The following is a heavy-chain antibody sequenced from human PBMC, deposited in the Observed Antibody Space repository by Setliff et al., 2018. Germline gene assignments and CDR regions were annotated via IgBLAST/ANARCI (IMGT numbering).Heavy chain of an antibody. V-gene: IGHV4-39*01. D-gene: IGHD6-19*01. CDR3: ANNPFNSGPPYYFDY. Sequence: SETLSLTCTVSGGSISSGSYYWGWIRQPPRKGLEWIGSIHYSGSTYYDPSLKSRVTISVDTSKNQFSLKLDSVIVADTAVYYCANNPFNSGPPYYFDYWGQGTLVTVSS. CDR1: GGSISSGSYY. J-gene: IGHJ4*02. CDR2: IHYSGST.